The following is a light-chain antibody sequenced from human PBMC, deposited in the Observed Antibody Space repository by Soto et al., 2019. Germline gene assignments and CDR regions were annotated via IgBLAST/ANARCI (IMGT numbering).Light chain of an antibody. J-gene: IGKJ4*01. V-gene: IGKV4-1*01. CDR1: QSVFQSFHRKNL. CDR2: WAS. CDR3: QQANSFPRT. Sequence: IVMTQSPDSLAVSLGERATINCRSSQSVFQSFHRKNLIAWYQQKPGQPPKLLFYWASARESGVPDRFSVSESGTDFTLTIRSLQPEDFATYYCQQANSFPRTFGGGTKVEIK.